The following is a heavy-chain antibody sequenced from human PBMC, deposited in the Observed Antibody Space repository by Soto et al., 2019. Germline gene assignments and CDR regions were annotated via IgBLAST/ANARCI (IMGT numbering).Heavy chain of an antibody. D-gene: IGHD2-15*01. CDR3: ARDHCSGGSCVWFEP. CDR1: GYTFTSYG. CDR2: ISAYNGNT. J-gene: IGHJ5*02. V-gene: IGHV1-18*01. Sequence: ASVKVSCKASGYTFTSYGISWVRQAPGQGLEWMGWISAYNGNTNYAQKLQGRVTMTTDTSTSTAYMELRSLRSDDTAVYYCARDHCSGGSCVWFEPWGQGTLVTVSS.